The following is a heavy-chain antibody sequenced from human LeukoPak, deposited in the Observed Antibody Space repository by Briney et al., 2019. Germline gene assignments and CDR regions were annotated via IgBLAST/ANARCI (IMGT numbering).Heavy chain of an antibody. Sequence: SETLSLTCAVYGGSFSGYYWSWIRQPPGKGLEWIGEINHSGSTNYNPSLKSRVTISVDTSKNQFSLKLSSVTAADTAVYYCARATMVRGIANYYYYYYMDVWGKGTTVTISS. D-gene: IGHD3-10*01. V-gene: IGHV4-34*01. J-gene: IGHJ6*03. CDR2: INHSGST. CDR1: GGSFSGYY. CDR3: ARATMVRGIANYYYYYYMDV.